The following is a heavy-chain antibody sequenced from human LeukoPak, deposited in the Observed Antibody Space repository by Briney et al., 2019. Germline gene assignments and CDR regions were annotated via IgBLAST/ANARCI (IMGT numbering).Heavy chain of an antibody. J-gene: IGHJ4*02. CDR3: ARVDSSNWYEYRGYFDY. D-gene: IGHD6-13*01. CDR1: GGSISSNSYY. CDR2: IYYSGST. V-gene: IGHV4-61*05. Sequence: LPETLSLTCTVSGGSISSNSYYWGWIRQPPGKGLEWIGYIYYSGSTNYNPSLKSRVTISVDTSKNQFSLKLSSVTAADTAVYYCARVDSSNWYEYRGYFDYWGQGTLVTVSS.